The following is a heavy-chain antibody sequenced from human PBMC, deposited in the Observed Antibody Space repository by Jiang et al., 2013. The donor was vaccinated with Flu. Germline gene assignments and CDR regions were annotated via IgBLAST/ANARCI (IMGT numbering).Heavy chain of an antibody. V-gene: IGHV1-69*01. CDR2: IMPMFGTT. CDR3: ASRSYPWGDYYYGMDV. J-gene: IGHJ6*02. Sequence: MASGGTFXIFTSYAISWVRQAPGRGLEWMGGIMPMFGTTNYAQKLQGRVTITADESASTAHMELRSLRSEDTAVYYCASRSYPWGDYYYGMDVWGQGTTVTVSS. CDR1: GGTFXIFTSYA. D-gene: IGHD3-16*02.